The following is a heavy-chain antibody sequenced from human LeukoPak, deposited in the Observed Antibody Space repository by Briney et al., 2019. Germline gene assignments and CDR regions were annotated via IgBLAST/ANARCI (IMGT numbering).Heavy chain of an antibody. CDR1: GFSFGGSW. Sequence: GGSLRLSCAASGFSFGGSWMTWVRQAPGKGLEWLANIKEDGSVKNYEDSVKGRFTISRDDAKNSLYPHMNSLRAEDTAVYYCARDAGWFRFDYWGQGTLVTVSS. CDR2: IKEDGSVK. V-gene: IGHV3-7*01. J-gene: IGHJ4*02. D-gene: IGHD2-15*01. CDR3: ARDAGWFRFDY.